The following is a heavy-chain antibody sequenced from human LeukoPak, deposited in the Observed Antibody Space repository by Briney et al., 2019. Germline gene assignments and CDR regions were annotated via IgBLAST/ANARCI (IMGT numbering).Heavy chain of an antibody. J-gene: IGHJ3*02. CDR1: GYTFTSYY. CDR2: INPSGGST. D-gene: IGHD6-19*01. Sequence: ASVKVSCKASGYTFTSYYMHWVRQAPGQGLKWMGIINPSGGSTSYAQKFQGRVTMTRDTSTSTVYMELSSLRSEDTAAYYCARGIAVADDAFDIWGQGTMVTVSS. V-gene: IGHV1-46*01. CDR3: ARGIAVADDAFDI.